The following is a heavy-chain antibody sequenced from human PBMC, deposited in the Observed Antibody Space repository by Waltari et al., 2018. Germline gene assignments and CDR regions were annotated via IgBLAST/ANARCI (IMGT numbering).Heavy chain of an antibody. J-gene: IGHJ3*01. V-gene: IGHV4-39*07. CDR2: IYNSGTT. D-gene: IGHD3-3*01. Sequence: QLQESGPGLVKPSETVSLTCSVSGDSVMKNNYHWGWIRQPPGKGLEWIGSIYNSGTTYYNPSLKSRVTISLDASRNQFSLRLSSVTAADTAVYYCARASTAIFGVVITDYYIWGQGTMVTVSS. CDR3: ARASTAIFGVVITDYYI. CDR1: GDSVMKNNYH.